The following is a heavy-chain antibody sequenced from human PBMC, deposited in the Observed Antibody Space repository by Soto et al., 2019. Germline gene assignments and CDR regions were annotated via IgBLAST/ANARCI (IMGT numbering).Heavy chain of an antibody. CDR3: ARGGWSLDF. CDR2: IYYSGST. J-gene: IGHJ4*02. Sequence: SETLSLTCTVSGGSINNHYWSWIRQPPGKGLEWIGYIYYSGSTNYSPSLNSRVTISVDTSKNQFSLELNAVTTADTAVYYCARGGWSLDFWGQGSLVTVSS. D-gene: IGHD6-19*01. CDR1: GGSINNHY. V-gene: IGHV4-59*11.